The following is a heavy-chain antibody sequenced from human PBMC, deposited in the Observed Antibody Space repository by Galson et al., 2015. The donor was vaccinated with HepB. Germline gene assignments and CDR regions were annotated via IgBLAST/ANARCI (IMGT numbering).Heavy chain of an antibody. CDR2: ISGSGIST. CDR3: AKDNVLVWVGEGRYFDY. CDR1: GFTFSNYA. J-gene: IGHJ4*02. D-gene: IGHD3-10*01. Sequence: SLRLSCAASGFTFSNYAMSWVRQAPGKGLEWVSAISGSGISTYYADSVKGRFTISRDNSKNTLYLQMNSLRAEDTAVYYCAKDNVLVWVGEGRYFDYWGQGTLVTVSS. V-gene: IGHV3-23*01.